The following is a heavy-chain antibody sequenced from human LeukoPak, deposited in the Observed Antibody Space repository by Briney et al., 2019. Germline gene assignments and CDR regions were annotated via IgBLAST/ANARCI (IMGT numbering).Heavy chain of an antibody. V-gene: IGHV1-69*06. CDR1: GGTFSSYA. Sequence: SVKVSCKASGGTFSSYAISWARQAPGQGLEWMGGIIPIFGTANYAQKFQGRVTITADKSTSTAYMELSSLRSEDTAVYYCARGDIVATRAFDYWGQGTLVTVSS. J-gene: IGHJ4*02. CDR3: ARGDIVATRAFDY. D-gene: IGHD5-12*01. CDR2: IIPIFGTA.